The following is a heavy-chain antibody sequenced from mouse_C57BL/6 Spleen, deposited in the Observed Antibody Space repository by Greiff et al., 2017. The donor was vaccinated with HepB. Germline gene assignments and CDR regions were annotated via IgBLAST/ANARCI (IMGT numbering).Heavy chain of an antibody. D-gene: IGHD3-2*02. CDR2: ISDGGSYT. CDR1: GFPLSSYA. CDR3: ARDRELRS. J-gene: IGHJ2*01. V-gene: IGHV5-4*01. Sequence: EVKLMESGGGLVKPGGSLKLSCAASGFPLSSYAMSWVRQTPEKRLEWVATISDGGSYTYYPDNVKGRFTISRDNAKNNLYLQMSHLKSEDTAMYYCARDRELRSWGQGTTLTVSS.